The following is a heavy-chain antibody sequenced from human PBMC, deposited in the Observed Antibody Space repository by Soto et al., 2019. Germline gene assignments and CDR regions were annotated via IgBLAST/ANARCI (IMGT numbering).Heavy chain of an antibody. CDR1: GGSISNHY. D-gene: IGHD7-27*01. CDR3: TRANWYSEY. V-gene: IGHV4-59*11. J-gene: IGHJ4*02. Sequence: QVQLQESGPGLVKPSETLSLTCTVSGGSISNHYWSWIRQPPGKGLEWIGYIYYNGNTNYNPPLKSRVTISVDTSKNPISPKVSSVTAADTAVYYCTRANWYSEYWGQGTLVTVSS. CDR2: IYYNGNT.